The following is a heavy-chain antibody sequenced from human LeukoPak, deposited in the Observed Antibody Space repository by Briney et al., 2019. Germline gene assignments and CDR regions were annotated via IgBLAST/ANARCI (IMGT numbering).Heavy chain of an antibody. V-gene: IGHV3-33*06. D-gene: IGHD1-26*01. J-gene: IGHJ6*03. CDR2: IWYDGSNK. CDR1: GFTFSSYG. CDR3: AKDPRGSYSRDYYYYMDV. Sequence: GRSLRLSCAASGFTFSSYGMHWVRQAPGKGLERVAVIWYDGSNKYYADSVKGRFTISRDNSKNTLYLQMNSLRAEDAAVYYCAKDPRGSYSRDYYYYMDVWGKGTTVTVSS.